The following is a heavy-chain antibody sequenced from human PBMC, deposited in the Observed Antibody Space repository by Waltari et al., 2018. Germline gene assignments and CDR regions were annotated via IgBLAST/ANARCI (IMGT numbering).Heavy chain of an antibody. Sequence: QLQLQESGPGLVKPSETLSLPCSVSGGSITTNRHYWGWIRQPPGQGLEWIATSSYNGATYTSPSLESRLTMSRDTSKNQLSLTLGSVTAADTSVYFCATYIGASIGTAAFDVWGQGTMVTVSS. CDR2: SSYNGAT. CDR3: ATYIGASIGTAAFDV. V-gene: IGHV4-39*01. CDR1: GGSITTNRHY. D-gene: IGHD5-12*01. J-gene: IGHJ3*01.